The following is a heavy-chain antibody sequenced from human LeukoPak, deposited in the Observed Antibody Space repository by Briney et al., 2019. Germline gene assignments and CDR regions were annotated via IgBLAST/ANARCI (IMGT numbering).Heavy chain of an antibody. CDR3: ARDAQWLVPEGYFYYMDV. CDR2: ISSRSTNI. CDR1: GFTFSRYS. V-gene: IGHV3-21*01. D-gene: IGHD6-19*01. J-gene: IGHJ6*03. Sequence: GGSLRLSCAGSGFTFSRYSMNWFRQAPGKGLERVSSISSRSTNIFYADTVKGRFTISRDNAKNSLYLQMNSLGAEDTAVYYCARDAQWLVPEGYFYYMDVWGKGTTVTVSS.